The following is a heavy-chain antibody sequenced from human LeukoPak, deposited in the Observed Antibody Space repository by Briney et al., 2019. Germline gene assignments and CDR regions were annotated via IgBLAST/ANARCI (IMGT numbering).Heavy chain of an antibody. CDR3: ATMTTATMYSYYFDS. D-gene: IGHD4-11*01. Sequence: PSETLSLTCTISGDSIDDSYWSWIRQSPGKGLEWIGYISYSGSTNYNPSLKSRVTISLDTSKNQFSLSLRSVTAADTAVYSCATMTTATMYSYYFDSWGQGTLVTVS. CDR2: ISYSGST. J-gene: IGHJ4*02. V-gene: IGHV4-59*01. CDR1: GDSIDDSY.